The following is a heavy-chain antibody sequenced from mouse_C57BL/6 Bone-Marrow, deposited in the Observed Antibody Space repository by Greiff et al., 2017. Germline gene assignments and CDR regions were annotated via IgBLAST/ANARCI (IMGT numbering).Heavy chain of an antibody. CDR2: IDPSDSYT. CDR1: GSTFTTYW. J-gene: IGHJ3*01. CDR3: ARVGGTWFAY. V-gene: IGHV1-69*01. Sequence: QVQLKQSGAELVMPGASVKLSCKASGSTFTTYWMHWVKQRPGQGLEWIGEIDPSDSYTNYNQKFKGKSTLTVDKSSSTAYMQLSSLTSEDSAVYYCARVGGTWFAYWGQGTLVTVSA.